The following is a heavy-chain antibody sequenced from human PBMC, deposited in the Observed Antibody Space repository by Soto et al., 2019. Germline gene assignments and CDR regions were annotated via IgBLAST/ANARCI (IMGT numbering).Heavy chain of an antibody. CDR1: GFTFSSSG. J-gene: IGHJ3*02. D-gene: IGHD2-15*01. CDR3: ANHGGIDI. Sequence: EGQLLQSGGGLVQPGEALRLSCAASGFTFSSSGMSWVRQAPGKGLEWVSSISIRGDYRSYADSDKGRFTISRDNSKNTLYLQMSRMTAEFTDQYYCANHGGIDIWSKGTMVAVSS. V-gene: IGHV3-23*01. CDR2: ISIRGDYR.